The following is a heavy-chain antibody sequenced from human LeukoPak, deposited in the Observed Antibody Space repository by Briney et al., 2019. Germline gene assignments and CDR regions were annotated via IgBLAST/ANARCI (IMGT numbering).Heavy chain of an antibody. CDR3: AKEEGVGATIPGDFDY. CDR2: ISGSGGNT. J-gene: IGHJ4*02. CDR1: GFTFSSYA. Sequence: GGSLRLSCAASGFTFSSYAMSWVRQAPGKGLEWVPTISGSGGNTYYADSVKGRFTISRDNSKNTLYVQMNSLTAEDTAVYYCAKEEGVGATIPGDFDYWGQGTLVTVSS. V-gene: IGHV3-23*01. D-gene: IGHD1-26*01.